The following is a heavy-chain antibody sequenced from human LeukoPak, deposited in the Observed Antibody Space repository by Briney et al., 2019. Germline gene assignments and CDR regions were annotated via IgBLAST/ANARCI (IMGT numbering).Heavy chain of an antibody. D-gene: IGHD3-3*01. CDR1: GGSISSYY. J-gene: IGHJ6*03. CDR3: ARDGGDFWSGRRYYYMDV. V-gene: IGHV4-4*07. CDR2: IYTSGST. Sequence: KPSETLSLTCTVTGGSISSYYWSWIRQPAGKGLEWIGRIYTSGSTNYNPSLKSRVTMSVDTSKNQFSLKLSSVTAADTAVYYCARDGGDFWSGRRYYYMDVWGKGTTVTVSS.